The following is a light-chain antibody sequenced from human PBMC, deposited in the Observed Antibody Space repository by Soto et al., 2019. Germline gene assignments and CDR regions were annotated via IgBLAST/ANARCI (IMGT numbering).Light chain of an antibody. Sequence: DIQITHSQSSLSASVGERVVITCRARQSFNIYLNWYQQRPGRAPKLLLYDASNLQSGVPSRFSGDGVGTHFTLTISGLQPDDFATYHCQQSHTTPSTFGQGTRLEIK. CDR3: QQSHTTPST. CDR1: QSFNIY. CDR2: DAS. J-gene: IGKJ5*01. V-gene: IGKV1-39*01.